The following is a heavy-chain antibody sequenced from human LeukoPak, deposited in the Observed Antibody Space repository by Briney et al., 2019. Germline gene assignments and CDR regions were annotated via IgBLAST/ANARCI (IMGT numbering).Heavy chain of an antibody. CDR1: GYTFTSYG. V-gene: IGHV1-18*01. CDR3: AREMSLGVGEGVVDY. J-gene: IGHJ4*02. Sequence: EASVKVSYKASGYTFTSYGISWVRQAPGLGLEWMGWISAHNGNTNSAQKLQGRVTMTTDTSTSTAYMELRSLRSDDTAVYYCAREMSLGVGEGVVDYWGQGTLVTVSS. CDR2: ISAHNGNT. D-gene: IGHD3-10*01.